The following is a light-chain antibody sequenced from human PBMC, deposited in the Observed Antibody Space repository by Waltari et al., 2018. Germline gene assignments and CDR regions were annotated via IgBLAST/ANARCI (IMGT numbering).Light chain of an antibody. CDR2: DAS. CDR1: QDITDY. V-gene: IGKV1-33*01. Sequence: DIQMTQSPSSLSASIGDIVTITCQASQDITDYLNWNHQKPGKAPELLIYDASNLQSGVPSRFSGRGSGTDFTFTINSLQPEDVGTYYCQQYDSRVVTFGGGTKVEIQ. J-gene: IGKJ4*01. CDR3: QQYDSRVVT.